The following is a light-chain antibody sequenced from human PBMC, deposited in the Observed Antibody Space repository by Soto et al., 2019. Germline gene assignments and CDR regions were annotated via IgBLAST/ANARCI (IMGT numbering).Light chain of an antibody. Sequence: QSALTQPPSASGSPGQSVTISCTGTSSDVGGYNYVSWYQQHPGKAPKLMIYDVSKRPSGVPDRFSGSKPGNTASLTVSGLQAEDEADYYCSSYAGSTVVFGGGTKVTVL. V-gene: IGLV2-8*01. CDR2: DVS. CDR1: SSDVGGYNY. CDR3: SSYAGSTVV. J-gene: IGLJ2*01.